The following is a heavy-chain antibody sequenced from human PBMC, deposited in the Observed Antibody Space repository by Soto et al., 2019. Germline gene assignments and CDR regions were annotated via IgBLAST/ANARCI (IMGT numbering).Heavy chain of an antibody. CDR3: ALSTRGHYELFLDY. Sequence: QITLKESGPTLVKPTQTLTLTCTFSGFSLRTSGVGVGWIRQPPGKALERLALIDWDDDKPYNPSLRSSLTIPDATPKNHAVRTMTNMDPVDTSSSYCALSTRGHYELFLDYWGQGILVTVSS. CDR1: GFSLRTSGVG. J-gene: IGHJ4*02. V-gene: IGHV2-5*02. CDR2: IDWDDDK. D-gene: IGHD4-17*01.